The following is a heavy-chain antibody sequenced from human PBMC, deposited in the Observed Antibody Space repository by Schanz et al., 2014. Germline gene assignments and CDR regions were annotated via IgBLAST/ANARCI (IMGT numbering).Heavy chain of an antibody. V-gene: IGHV1-2*02. J-gene: IGHJ6*02. Sequence: QVQWVQSGADVKKPGTAVKVSCKASEYTFTRHYMHWVRQAPGQGLEWIGLINPDSGGTNYAQKFQGRVTMTRDMSINTAYMELSRLRSDDSAVYYCASDFWSGYSHYYYGLDVWGQGTTVTVSS. D-gene: IGHD3-3*01. CDR3: ASDFWSGYSHYYYGLDV. CDR1: EYTFTRHY. CDR2: INPDSGGT.